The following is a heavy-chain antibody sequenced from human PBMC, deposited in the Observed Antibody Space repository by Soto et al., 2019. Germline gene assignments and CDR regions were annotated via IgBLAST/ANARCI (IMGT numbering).Heavy chain of an antibody. CDR1: GGSIRSSNW. Sequence: QVQLQESGPGLVKPSGTLSLTCAVSGGSIRSSNWWSWVRQPPGKGLEWIGEIYHSGSTNYNPSLTSRVTISVDKSKYQFSLKLSSVTAADTAVYYCARDSLRYCTGGSCYSWGQGTLVTVSS. CDR2: IYHSGST. J-gene: IGHJ4*02. D-gene: IGHD2-15*01. CDR3: ARDSLRYCTGGSCYS. V-gene: IGHV4-4*02.